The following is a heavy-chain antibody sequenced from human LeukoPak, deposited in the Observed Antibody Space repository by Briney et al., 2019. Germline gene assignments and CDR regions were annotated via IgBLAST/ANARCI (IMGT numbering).Heavy chain of an antibody. CDR1: GGSISSYY. J-gene: IGHJ4*02. CDR3: ARWGSITTARFDY. D-gene: IGHD3-16*01. V-gene: IGHV4-59*01. Sequence: SETLSLTCTVSGGSISSYYWSWIRQPPGKGLEWIGYIYYSGSTNYNPSLKSRVTISVDTSKNQFSLELSSVTAADTAVYYCARWGSITTARFDYWGQGTLVTGSS. CDR2: IYYSGST.